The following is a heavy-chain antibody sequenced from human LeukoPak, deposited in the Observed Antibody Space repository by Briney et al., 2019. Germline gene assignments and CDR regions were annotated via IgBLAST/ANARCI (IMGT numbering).Heavy chain of an antibody. J-gene: IGHJ4*02. CDR3: ARSPHRYYLDS. CDR1: GYTFTHYG. V-gene: IGHV1-8*01. CDR2: MNPNSGNT. Sequence: ALVKVSCKASGYTFTHYGINWVRQATGQGVEWMRWMNPNSGNTGYAQKFQGRVTMTRNTSITTAYMELSSLRSEDTAVYYCARSPHRYYLDSWGQGTLVTVSS.